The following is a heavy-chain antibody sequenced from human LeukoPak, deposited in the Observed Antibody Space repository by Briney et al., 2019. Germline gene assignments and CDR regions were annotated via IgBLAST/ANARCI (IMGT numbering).Heavy chain of an antibody. CDR1: GFTFSSYW. CDR3: ASSGYYYSDGIGSDDI. Sequence: QPGGSLRLSCAAPGFTFSSYWMSWVRQAPGKGLEWVSVIYSGGSTYYADSVKGRFTISRDNSKNTLYLQMNSLRAEDTAAYYCASSGYYYSDGIGSDDIWGQGTMVTVSS. J-gene: IGHJ3*02. D-gene: IGHD3-22*01. V-gene: IGHV3-53*01. CDR2: IYSGGST.